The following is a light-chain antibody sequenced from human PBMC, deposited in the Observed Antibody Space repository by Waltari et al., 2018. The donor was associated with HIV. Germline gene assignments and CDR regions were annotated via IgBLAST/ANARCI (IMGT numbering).Light chain of an antibody. CDR2: DAS. Sequence: DIQITQSPSSLSASVGDRVTITCRASQSISSYLNWYQQKPGKAPKVLIYDASSLESGVPSRFSGSGSGTDFTLTISSLQPEDFATYYCQQTYTTPRTFGQGTRLEIE. CDR3: QQTYTTPRT. V-gene: IGKV1-39*01. J-gene: IGKJ5*01. CDR1: QSISSY.